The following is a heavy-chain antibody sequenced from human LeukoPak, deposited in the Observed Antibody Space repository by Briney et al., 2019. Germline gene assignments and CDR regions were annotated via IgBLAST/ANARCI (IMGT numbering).Heavy chain of an antibody. CDR3: ARCFGSGSNDAFHI. J-gene: IGHJ3*02. CDR2: IYPGDSDT. D-gene: IGHD3-10*01. Sequence: GESLKISCKASGYSFSNYWIVWVRQMPGKGLEWMGSIYPGDSDTRYSPSFQGQVTISADKSISTAYVQWSSLKSSDTAMYYCARCFGSGSNDAFHIWGQGTLVTVSS. CDR1: GYSFSNYW. V-gene: IGHV5-51*01.